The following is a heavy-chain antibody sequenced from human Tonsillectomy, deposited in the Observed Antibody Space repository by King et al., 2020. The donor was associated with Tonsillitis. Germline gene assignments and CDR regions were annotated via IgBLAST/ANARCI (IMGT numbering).Heavy chain of an antibody. CDR3: AKALRDYHDSSGYYYAFDI. V-gene: IGHV3-30*02. D-gene: IGHD3-22*01. CDR1: GFIFSDYS. Sequence: VQLVESGGGVVQPGGSLTLSCAAAGFIFSDYSMHCVRQAPGKGLEWVAFIRYDGSKEMYADSVKGRFTISRDNSKNTLYVQMSSLRADDTAVYYCAKALRDYHDSSGYYYAFDIWGQGTAVTVSS. CDR2: IRYDGSKE. J-gene: IGHJ3*02.